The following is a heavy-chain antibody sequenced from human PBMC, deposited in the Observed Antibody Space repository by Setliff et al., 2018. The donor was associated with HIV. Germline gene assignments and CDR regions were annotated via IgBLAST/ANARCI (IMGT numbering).Heavy chain of an antibody. CDR1: GFTFSSYG. J-gene: IGHJ4*02. V-gene: IGHV3-30*02. Sequence: LKISCAASGFTFSSYGMHWVRQAPGKGLECVTFVRHDEGDKYYADSVKGRFTVSKDNSKKTLYLQMNSLRVEDTAVYYCGRVSGTWPAYYFDFWGQGTLVTVSS. CDR3: GRVSGTWPAYYFDF. CDR2: VRHDEGDK. D-gene: IGHD3-3*01.